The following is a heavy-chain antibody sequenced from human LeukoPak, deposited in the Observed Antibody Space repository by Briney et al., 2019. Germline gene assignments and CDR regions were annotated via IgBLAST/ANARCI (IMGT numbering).Heavy chain of an antibody. D-gene: IGHD3-10*01. Sequence: GASVKVSCKASGGTFSSYAISWVRQAPGQGLEWMGGIIPIFGTANYAQKFQGRVTITADESTSTAYMELSSLRSEDTVVYYCARLGSGSYWEHNWFDPWGQGTLVTVSS. CDR3: ARLGSGSYWEHNWFDP. J-gene: IGHJ5*02. CDR1: GGTFSSYA. V-gene: IGHV1-69*01. CDR2: IIPIFGTA.